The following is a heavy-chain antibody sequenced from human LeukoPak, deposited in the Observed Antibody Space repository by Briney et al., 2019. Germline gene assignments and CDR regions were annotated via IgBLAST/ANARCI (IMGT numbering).Heavy chain of an antibody. CDR2: IYYSGST. J-gene: IGHJ4*02. CDR1: GGSISSYC. V-gene: IGHV4-59*01. Sequence: SETLSLTCTVSGGSISSYCWSWIRQPPGKGLEWIGYIYYSGSTNYNPSLKSRVTISVDTSKNQFSLKLSSVTAADTAVYYCARSMYYYDSSGPSADYWGQGTLVTVSS. D-gene: IGHD3-22*01. CDR3: ARSMYYYDSSGPSADY.